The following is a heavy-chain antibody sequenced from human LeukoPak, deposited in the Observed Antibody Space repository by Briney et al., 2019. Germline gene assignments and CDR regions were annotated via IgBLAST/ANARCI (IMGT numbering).Heavy chain of an antibody. CDR3: AKDSDIYGAQGPGLFDY. CDR2: IKQDGSEK. CDR1: GFTFSSYW. Sequence: PGGSLRLSCAASGFTFSSYWMSWVRQAPGKGLEWVANIKQDGSEKYYVDSVKGRFTISRDNSKNTLYLQMNSLRAEDTAVYYCAKDSDIYGAQGPGLFDYWGQGTLVTVSS. D-gene: IGHD4-17*01. V-gene: IGHV3-7*01. J-gene: IGHJ4*02.